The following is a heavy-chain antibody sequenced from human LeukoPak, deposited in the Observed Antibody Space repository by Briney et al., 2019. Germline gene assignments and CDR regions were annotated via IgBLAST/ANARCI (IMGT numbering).Heavy chain of an antibody. V-gene: IGHV4-31*02. Sequence: SETLSLTCTVSGDSLSRGGYQWGWIRQHPGKGLEWMGYIYYRGDTKYNPSLKSRVTISVDTSKNQFSLKLTSVTPADTAVYYCARLLWSGETSFDYWGQGTLVTVSS. J-gene: IGHJ4*02. CDR1: GDSLSRGGYQ. CDR3: ARLLWSGETSFDY. CDR2: IYYRGDT. D-gene: IGHD3-10*01.